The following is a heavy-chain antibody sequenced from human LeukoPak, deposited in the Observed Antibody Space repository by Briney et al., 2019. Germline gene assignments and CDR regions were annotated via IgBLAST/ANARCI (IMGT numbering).Heavy chain of an antibody. V-gene: IGHV3-23*01. D-gene: IGHD3-3*01. J-gene: IGHJ4*02. CDR1: GFTLSSYA. Sequence: AGGSLRLSCAASGFTLSSYAMSWVRQAPGKGLEWVSAISGSGGSTYYADSVKGRFTISRDNSKNTLYLQMNSLRAEDTAVYYCAKDSVGVVIILQDYWGQGTLVTVSS. CDR2: ISGSGGST. CDR3: AKDSVGVVIILQDY.